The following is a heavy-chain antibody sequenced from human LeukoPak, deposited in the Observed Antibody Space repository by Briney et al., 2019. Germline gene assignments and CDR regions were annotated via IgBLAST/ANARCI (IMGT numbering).Heavy chain of an antibody. CDR1: GFTFSNAW. CDR3: TTDLWELLYYYGMDV. D-gene: IGHD1-26*01. CDR2: IKSKTDGGTT. V-gene: IGHV3-15*01. J-gene: IGHJ6*02. Sequence: PGGSLRLSCAASGFTFSNAWMSWVRQAPGKGLEWVGRIKSKTDGGTTDYAAPVKGRFTISRDDSKNTLYRQMNSLKTEDTAVYYCTTDLWELLYYYGMDVWGQGTTVTVSS.